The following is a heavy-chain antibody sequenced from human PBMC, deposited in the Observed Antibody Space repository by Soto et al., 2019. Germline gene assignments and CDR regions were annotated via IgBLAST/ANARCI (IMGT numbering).Heavy chain of an antibody. CDR3: ARDSGMRRGNYGTEV. D-gene: IGHD3-10*01. CDR1: GVMSVNLY. V-gene: IGHV3-53*01. Sequence: CGLLRHRSAASGVMSVNLYMRRVSKATGKGLEWVSVIYSSGNIYYPDSVKGRFTTSRDNSQNTFFLQMNSLRAEDTAVYYFARDSGMRRGNYGTEVWGQGSSVTVSS. J-gene: IGHJ6*01. CDR2: IYSSGNI.